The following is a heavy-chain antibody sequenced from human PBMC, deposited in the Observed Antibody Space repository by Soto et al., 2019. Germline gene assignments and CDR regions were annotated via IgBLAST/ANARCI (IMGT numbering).Heavy chain of an antibody. CDR3: TTDPTLVGPRGAS. J-gene: IGHJ5*02. Sequence: NPGGSLRLSCAASGLSVSDAWTTWVRQAPGKGLEWVGHIKRRSEGGTTEYAAPVKGRFIISREDSRNTLYLQMDSLKSDDSGVYYCTTDPTLVGPRGASWGQGTLVTVSS. V-gene: IGHV3-15*01. D-gene: IGHD1-26*01. CDR2: IKRRSEGGTT. CDR1: GLSVSDAW.